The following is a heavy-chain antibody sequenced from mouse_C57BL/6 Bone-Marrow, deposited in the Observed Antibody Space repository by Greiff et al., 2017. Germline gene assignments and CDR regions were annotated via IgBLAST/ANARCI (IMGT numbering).Heavy chain of an antibody. CDR1: GYTFTSYW. Sequence: QVHVKQPGAELVKPGASVKLSCKASGYTFTSYWMHWVKQRPGQGLEWIGMIHPNSGSTNYNEKFKSKATLTVDKSSSTAYMQLSSLTSEDSAVYYCARSDYGNYEWYFDVWGTGTTVTVSS. J-gene: IGHJ1*03. D-gene: IGHD2-1*01. CDR3: ARSDYGNYEWYFDV. CDR2: IHPNSGST. V-gene: IGHV1-64*01.